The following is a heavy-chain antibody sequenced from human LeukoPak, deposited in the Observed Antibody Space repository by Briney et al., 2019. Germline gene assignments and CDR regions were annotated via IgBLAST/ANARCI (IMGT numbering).Heavy chain of an antibody. V-gene: IGHV3-48*01. J-gene: IGHJ4*02. Sequence: GGSLRLSCAASGFTFSSYSMNWVRQAPGKGLEWVSYISSSSSTIYYADSVKGRFTISRDNAKNSLYLQMNSLRAEDTAVYYCATECSGGSCYPIFDYWGQGTLVTVSS. CDR2: ISSSSSTI. CDR3: ATECSGGSCYPIFDY. CDR1: GFTFSSYS. D-gene: IGHD2-15*01.